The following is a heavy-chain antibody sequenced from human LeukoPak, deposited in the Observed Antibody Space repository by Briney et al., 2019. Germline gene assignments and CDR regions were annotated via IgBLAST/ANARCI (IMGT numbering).Heavy chain of an antibody. CDR2: IYYSGST. D-gene: IGHD6-13*01. Sequence: PSETLSFTCTGSGGSISSYYWSWIRQPPGKGLKWIGYIYYSGSTNYNPSLKSRVTISVDTSKSQFSRKLSSVTAADTAVYYCARAVSSSWYYFDYWGQGTLVTVSS. J-gene: IGHJ4*02. CDR3: ARAVSSSWYYFDY. CDR1: GGSISSYY. V-gene: IGHV4-59*01.